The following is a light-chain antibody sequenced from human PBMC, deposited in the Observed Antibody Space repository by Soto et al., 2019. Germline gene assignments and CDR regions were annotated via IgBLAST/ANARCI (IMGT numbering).Light chain of an antibody. V-gene: IGKV3-11*01. CDR2: DAS. CDR3: QRRSNWPPVYT. CDR1: QSVSSY. Sequence: EIVLTQSPATLSLSPGERATLSCRASQSVSSYLAWYQQKPGQAPRLLIYDASNRATGIPARFSGSGSGTDFTLTISSLEPEDFAVYYCQRRSNWPPVYTFGQGTKREIK. J-gene: IGKJ2*01.